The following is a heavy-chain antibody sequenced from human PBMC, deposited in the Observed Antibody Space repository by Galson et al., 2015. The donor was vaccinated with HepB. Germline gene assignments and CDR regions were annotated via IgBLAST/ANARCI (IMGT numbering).Heavy chain of an antibody. CDR2: IIPIFGTA. D-gene: IGHD2-21*01. Sequence: SVKVSCKASGGTFSSYAISWVRQAPGQGLEWMGGIIPIFGTANYAQKFQGRVTITADKSTSTAYMELSSLRSEDTAVYYCARPLGLSIQYYYYGMDVWGQGTTVTVSS. CDR1: GGTFSSYA. CDR3: ARPLGLSIQYYYYGMDV. J-gene: IGHJ6*02. V-gene: IGHV1-69*06.